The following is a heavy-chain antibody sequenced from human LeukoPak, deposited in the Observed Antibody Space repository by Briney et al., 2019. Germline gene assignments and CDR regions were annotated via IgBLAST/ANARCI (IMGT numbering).Heavy chain of an antibody. J-gene: IGHJ6*03. Sequence: GGFLRLSCAASGFTFSSYGMHWVRQAPGKGLEWVAFMRYDGSNKYYADSVKGRFTISRDNAKNSLYLQMNSLRAEDTALYYCARGGFGAMAYYYYYMDVWGKGTTVTVSS. CDR1: GFTFSSYG. V-gene: IGHV3-30*02. CDR3: ARGGFGAMAYYYYYMDV. CDR2: MRYDGSNK. D-gene: IGHD5-18*01.